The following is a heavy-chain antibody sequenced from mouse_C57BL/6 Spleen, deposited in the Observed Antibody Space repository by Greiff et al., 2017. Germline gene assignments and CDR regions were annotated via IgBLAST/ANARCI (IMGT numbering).Heavy chain of an antibody. CDR2: INPSNGGT. V-gene: IGHV1-53*01. D-gene: IGHD4-1*01. CDR1: GYTFTSYW. CDR3: AREGTGTYYFDY. Sequence: VQLQQSGTELVKPGASVKLSCKASGYTFTSYWMHWVKQRPGQGLEWIGNINPSNGGTNYNEKFKSKATLTVDKSSSTAYMQLSSLTSEDSAVYYCAREGTGTYYFDYWGQGTTLTVSS. J-gene: IGHJ2*01.